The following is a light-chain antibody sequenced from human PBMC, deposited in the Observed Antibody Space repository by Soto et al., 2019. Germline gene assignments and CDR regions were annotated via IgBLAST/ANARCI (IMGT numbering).Light chain of an antibody. Sequence: ESVLISFLAAPFFSPGEKAPPSCRASQSVSSSYLAWYQQKPGQAPRLLIYGASSRATGIPDRFSGSGSGTDFTLTISRLEPEDFAVYYCQQYGSSPTFGGGTKVDIK. J-gene: IGKJ4*01. V-gene: IGKV3-20*01. CDR2: GAS. CDR3: QQYGSSPT. CDR1: QSVSSSY.